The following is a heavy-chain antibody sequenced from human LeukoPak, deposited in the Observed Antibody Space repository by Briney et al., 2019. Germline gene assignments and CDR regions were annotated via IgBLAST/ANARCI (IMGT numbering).Heavy chain of an antibody. CDR2: IYTSGST. Sequence: SETLSLTCTVSGGSISSSSYYWSWIRQPAGKGLEWIGRIYTSGSTNYNPSLKSRVTMSVDTSKNQFSLKLSSVTAADTAVYYCARVLSYLRDGGIAAAYFDYWGQGTLVTVSS. V-gene: IGHV4-61*02. CDR1: GGSISSSSYY. CDR3: ARVLSYLRDGGIAAAYFDY. J-gene: IGHJ4*02. D-gene: IGHD6-13*01.